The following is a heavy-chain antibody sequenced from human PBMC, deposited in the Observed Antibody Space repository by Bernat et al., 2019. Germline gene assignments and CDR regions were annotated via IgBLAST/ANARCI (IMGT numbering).Heavy chain of an antibody. J-gene: IGHJ3*02. V-gene: IGHV4-61*08. CDR1: GGSISSGGYY. CDR2: IYYSGST. CDR3: ARGGRDGYRWAFDI. D-gene: IGHD5-24*01. Sequence: QVQLQESGPGLVKPSQTLSLTCTVSGGSISSGGYYWSWIRQPPGKGLEWIGYIYYSGSTNYNPSLKSRVTISVDTSKNQFSLKLSSVTAADTAVYYCARGGRDGYRWAFDIWGQGTMVTVSS.